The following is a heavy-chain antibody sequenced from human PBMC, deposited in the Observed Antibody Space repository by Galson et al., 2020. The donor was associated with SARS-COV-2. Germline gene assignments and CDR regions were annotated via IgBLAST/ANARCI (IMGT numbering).Heavy chain of an antibody. Sequence: SETLSITCTVSGGSISSRSYYWGWIRQPPGKGLEWIGSIPYSGSANYSPSPKSRVTISVDTSKNQLSLNLNSVTAADTALYCCARDSGPSRRYFDYWGQGTLVTVSS. D-gene: IGHD1-26*01. J-gene: IGHJ4*02. CDR2: IPYSGSA. V-gene: IGHV4-39*07. CDR1: GGSISSRSYY. CDR3: ARDSGPSRRYFDY.